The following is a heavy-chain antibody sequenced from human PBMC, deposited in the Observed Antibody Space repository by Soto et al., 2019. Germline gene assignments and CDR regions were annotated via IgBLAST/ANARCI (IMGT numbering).Heavy chain of an antibody. Sequence: ASVKVSCKASGYTFNDYYIHWLRQAPGQGLEWMGWINLNRGGTNYAQKFQGRVTMTRDTSISTADMELGRLGSYVTAVNYCASDRIAARINWFDPWGQGTLVTVSS. CDR2: INLNRGGT. J-gene: IGHJ5*02. D-gene: IGHD6-6*01. V-gene: IGHV1-2*02. CDR3: ASDRIAARINWFDP. CDR1: GYTFNDYY.